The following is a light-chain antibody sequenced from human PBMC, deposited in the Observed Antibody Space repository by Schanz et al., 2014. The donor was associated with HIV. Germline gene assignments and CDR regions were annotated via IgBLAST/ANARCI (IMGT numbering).Light chain of an antibody. CDR3: ASYGGSNNLL. Sequence: QSALNQPRSVSGSPGQSVTIFCTGTSSDVGAYDYVSWYQQHPGKAPKLMIFALNRRTSGVPDRFSGAKSGNTAFLLISGLQDEDEADYYCASYGGSNNLLFGGGTKLTVL. V-gene: IGLV2-11*01. CDR2: ALN. J-gene: IGLJ2*01. CDR1: SSDVGAYDY.